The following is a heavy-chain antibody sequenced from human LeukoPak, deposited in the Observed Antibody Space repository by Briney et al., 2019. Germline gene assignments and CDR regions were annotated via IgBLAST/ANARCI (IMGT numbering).Heavy chain of an antibody. Sequence: GGSLRLSCAASGFNFMNFGMHCVRQAPGKGLDWVAVIWYDGSFIYYADSVRGRSIISRDNAKNTLYLQMNSVRAEDTAIYYCAKVVQYTASTGTGLASWGQGTLVTVSS. CDR3: AKVVQYTASTGTGLAS. D-gene: IGHD6-13*01. J-gene: IGHJ4*02. CDR2: IWYDGSFI. V-gene: IGHV3-33*06. CDR1: GFNFMNFG.